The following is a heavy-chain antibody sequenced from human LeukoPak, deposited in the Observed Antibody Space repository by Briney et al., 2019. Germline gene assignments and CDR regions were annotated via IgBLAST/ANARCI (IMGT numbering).Heavy chain of an antibody. J-gene: IGHJ4*02. CDR2: IRSEIYGGTA. V-gene: IGHV3-49*04. CDR3: TRGDTVPNAKYYSDS. D-gene: IGHD2-8*01. CDR1: EFSFGDYA. Sequence: SLRLYCTASEFSFGDYAINWVRQAPGKGLEWVGLIRSEIYGGTAVYAASVGGRFTVSRDDPTTTAYLQMNSLKTEDTAVYFCTRGDTVPNAKYYSDSWGQGTLVTVSS.